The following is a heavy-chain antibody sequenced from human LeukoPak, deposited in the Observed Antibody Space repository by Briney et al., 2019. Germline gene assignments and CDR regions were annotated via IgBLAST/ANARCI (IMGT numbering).Heavy chain of an antibody. CDR3: ADYYDSSGYKN. D-gene: IGHD3-22*01. V-gene: IGHV1-18*01. CDR1: GYTFSNYG. J-gene: IGHJ4*02. CDR2: ISAYNGNT. Sequence: ASVKVSCKASGYTFSNYGISWVRQAPGQGLEWMGWISAYNGNTNYAQKLQGGATMTTDTSTSTAYMELRSLRSDDTAVYYCADYYDSSGYKNWGQGTLVTVSS.